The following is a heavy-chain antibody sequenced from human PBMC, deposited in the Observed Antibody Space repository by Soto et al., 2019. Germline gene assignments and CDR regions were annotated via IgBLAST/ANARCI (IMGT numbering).Heavy chain of an antibody. D-gene: IGHD3-10*01. V-gene: IGHV4-34*01. J-gene: IGHJ4*02. Sequence: QVHLQQWGTGLLKPSETLSLTCAVYGGSLTDYWWTWIRQTPGKGLEWIGVINHIGGSNHNPSLKSRVTISLDTSQNQFSLKLTSVTVADTAVYYCARDFGAGAHFDHWGQGSLVTVSS. CDR3: ARDFGAGAHFDH. CDR2: INHIGGS. CDR1: GGSLTDYW.